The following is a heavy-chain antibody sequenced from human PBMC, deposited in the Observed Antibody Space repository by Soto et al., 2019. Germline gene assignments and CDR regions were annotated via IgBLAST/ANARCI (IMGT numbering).Heavy chain of an antibody. CDR1: GYSFTSYW. V-gene: IGHV5-51*01. CDR2: IYPGDSDT. CDR3: ARFPQYCCSYFDY. Sequence: PAGSLKISCQGSGYSFTSYWIGWVRQMPGKGLEWMGIIYPGDSDTRYSPSFQGQVTISADKSISTACRRWSRLNAPATTMYYCARFPQYCCSYFDYWGQGTLDTVS. D-gene: IGHD6-6*01. J-gene: IGHJ4*02.